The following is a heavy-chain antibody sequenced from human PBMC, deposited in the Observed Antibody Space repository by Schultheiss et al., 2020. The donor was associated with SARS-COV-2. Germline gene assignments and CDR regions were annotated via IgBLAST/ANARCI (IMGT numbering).Heavy chain of an antibody. Sequence: GGSLRLSCAASGFTFSSYAMHWVRQAPGKGLEWVAVISYDGSNKYYADSVKGRFTISRDNSKNTLYLQMNSLRAEDTAVYYCARDRDYRTPYNWFDPWGQGTLVTVS. J-gene: IGHJ5*02. CDR3: ARDRDYRTPYNWFDP. V-gene: IGHV3-30*04. CDR1: GFTFSSYA. D-gene: IGHD4-11*01. CDR2: ISYDGSNK.